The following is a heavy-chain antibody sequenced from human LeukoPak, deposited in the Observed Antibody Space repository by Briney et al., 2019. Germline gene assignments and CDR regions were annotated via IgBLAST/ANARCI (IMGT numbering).Heavy chain of an antibody. J-gene: IGHJ4*02. D-gene: IGHD3-9*01. CDR2: IIPIFGTA. CDR1: GGNFSNYA. Sequence: GSSVKVSCKASGGNFSNYAISWVRQAPGQGLEWMGGIIPIFGTANYAQKFQGRVTITADESTSTAYMELSSLRSEDTAVYYCARGPPGLYDILTGYSDWGQGTLVTVSS. CDR3: ARGPPGLYDILTGYSD. V-gene: IGHV1-69*01.